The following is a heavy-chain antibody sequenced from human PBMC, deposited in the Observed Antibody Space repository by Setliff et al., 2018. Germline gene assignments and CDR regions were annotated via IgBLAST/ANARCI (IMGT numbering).Heavy chain of an antibody. Sequence: NPSETLSLTCTVSGGSISSSSYYWGWIRQPPGKGLEWIGSIYYSGSTCYNPSLKSRVTISVDTSKNQFSLKLSSVTAADTAVYYCASVVEDYYDSSGYFLPSYYFDYWGQGTLVTVSS. CDR3: ASVVEDYYDSSGYFLPSYYFDY. CDR1: GGSISSSSYY. CDR2: IYYSGST. J-gene: IGHJ4*02. D-gene: IGHD3-22*01. V-gene: IGHV4-39*07.